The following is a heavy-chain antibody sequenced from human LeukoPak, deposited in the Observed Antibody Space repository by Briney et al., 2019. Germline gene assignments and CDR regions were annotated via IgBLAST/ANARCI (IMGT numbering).Heavy chain of an antibody. CDR1: GYTFTGYY. Sequence: GASVKVSCKASGYTFTGYYMHWVRQAPGQGLEWMGWINPNSGGTNYTQKFQGRVTMTRDTSISTAYMELSRLRSDDTAVYYCARALYNSAWLGDYWGQGTLVTVSS. V-gene: IGHV1-2*02. D-gene: IGHD6-19*01. CDR2: INPNSGGT. CDR3: ARALYNSAWLGDY. J-gene: IGHJ4*02.